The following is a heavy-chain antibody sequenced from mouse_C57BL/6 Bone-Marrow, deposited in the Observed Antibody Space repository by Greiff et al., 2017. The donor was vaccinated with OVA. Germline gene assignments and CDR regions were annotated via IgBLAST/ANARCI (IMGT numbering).Heavy chain of an antibody. CDR1: GFTFSDFY. Sequence: EVKVVESGGGLVQSGRSLRLSCATSGFTFSDFYMEWVRQAPGKGLEWIAASRNKANDYTTEYSASVKGRFIVSRDTSQSILYLQMNALRAEDTAIYYCARDAKTGRYFDVWGTGTTVTVSS. D-gene: IGHD4-1*01. V-gene: IGHV7-1*01. J-gene: IGHJ1*03. CDR3: ARDAKTGRYFDV. CDR2: SRNKANDYTT.